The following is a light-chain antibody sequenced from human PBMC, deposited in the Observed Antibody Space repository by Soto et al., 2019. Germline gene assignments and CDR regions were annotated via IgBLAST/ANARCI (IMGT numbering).Light chain of an antibody. J-gene: IGKJ3*01. CDR1: QAISNS. CDR2: AAS. V-gene: IGKV1-16*02. CDR3: QQYKCYPSA. Sequence: DIQITQSPSSLSASVGDSVTITCRASQAISNSLAWFQQKPGKAPKSLIYAASSLQSGVPSKFSGSVSGTEFTLTINRLQPEVLATYDSQQYKCYPSAFGPGTTVDVK.